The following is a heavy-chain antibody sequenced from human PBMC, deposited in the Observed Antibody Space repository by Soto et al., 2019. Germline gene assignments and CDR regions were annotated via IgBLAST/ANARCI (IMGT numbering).Heavy chain of an antibody. CDR2: ITDSGVRT. J-gene: IGHJ5*02. Sequence: GGSLRLSCAASGFPFRNYAMSWVRQAPGKGLEWVSVITDSGVRTNYADSVKGRFTISRDNSKNTLYLQMISLRAEDTAVHYSVSTPLDRGVRTPFYLDLWGQGTLGTVS. D-gene: IGHD3-10*01. CDR3: VSTPLDRGVRTPFYLDL. V-gene: IGHV3-23*01. CDR1: GFPFRNYA.